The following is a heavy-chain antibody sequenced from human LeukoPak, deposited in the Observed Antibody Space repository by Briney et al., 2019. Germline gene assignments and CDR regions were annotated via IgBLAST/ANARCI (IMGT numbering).Heavy chain of an antibody. J-gene: IGHJ4*02. D-gene: IGHD5-18*01. Sequence: GGSLRLSCAASGFTFSSYSMTWVRQAPGKGLEWVSSISSSSSYIYYADSVKGRFTISKDNAKNSLYLQMNSLRAEDTAVYYCASGRDTAMVTSFDYWGQGTLVTVSS. CDR3: ASGRDTAMVTSFDY. V-gene: IGHV3-21*01. CDR1: GFTFSSYS. CDR2: ISSSSSYI.